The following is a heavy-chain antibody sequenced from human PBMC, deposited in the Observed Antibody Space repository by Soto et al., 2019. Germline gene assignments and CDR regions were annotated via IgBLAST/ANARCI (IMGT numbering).Heavy chain of an antibody. CDR1: GFTFSSYG. CDR2: ISYDGSNK. V-gene: IGHV3-30*18. CDR3: AKDRITATSYYYYYGMDV. Sequence: GGSLRLSCAASGFTFSSYGMHWVRQAPGKGLEWVAVISYDGSNKYYADSVKGRFTISRDNSKNTLYLQMNSLRAEDTAVYYCAKDRITATSYYYYYGMDVWGQGTTVSVT. D-gene: IGHD1-20*01. J-gene: IGHJ6*02.